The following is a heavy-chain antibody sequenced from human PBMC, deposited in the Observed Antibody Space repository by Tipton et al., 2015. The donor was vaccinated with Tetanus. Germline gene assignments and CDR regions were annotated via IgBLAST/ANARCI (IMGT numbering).Heavy chain of an antibody. CDR1: GYTFTGYY. CDR2: IDPNSGGT. J-gene: IGHJ6*02. Sequence: QLVQSGAEMKKPWASVKVSCKASGYTFTGYYMDWVRQTPGQGPEWMGWIDPNSGGTVYAQKFQGRVTMTRDTSISTAYMELSSLRSDDTAVYYCARDRGDYIYYGMDVWGPGTTVTVS. CDR3: ARDRGDYIYYGMDV. D-gene: IGHD3-22*01. V-gene: IGHV1-2*02.